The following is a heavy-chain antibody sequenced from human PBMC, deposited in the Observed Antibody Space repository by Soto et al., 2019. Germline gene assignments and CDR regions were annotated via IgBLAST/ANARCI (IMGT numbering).Heavy chain of an antibody. CDR1: GFTFSSFG. Sequence: QVQVVESGGGVVQPGWSLRLSCAASGFTFSSFGMHWVRQAPGKGLEWVSLIWDDGSKKSYGDSVKGRFTISRDNSRNTVYLQMNSLRADDTAVYYCARDASYYSLWTGYYPSRKGMDVWGQGTTVTVSS. J-gene: IGHJ6*02. CDR2: IWDDGSKK. V-gene: IGHV3-33*01. D-gene: IGHD3-3*01. CDR3: ARDASYYSLWTGYYPSRKGMDV.